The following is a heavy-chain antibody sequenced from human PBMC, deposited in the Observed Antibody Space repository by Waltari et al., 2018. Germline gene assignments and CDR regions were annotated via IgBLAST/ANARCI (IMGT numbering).Heavy chain of an antibody. CDR1: GGSISRPY. CDR2: IYYSGST. V-gene: IGHV4-59*11. D-gene: IGHD5-18*01. J-gene: IGHJ4*02. Sequence: QVQLQESGPGLVKPSETLSLSCTASGGSISRPYWRWTRQPPGKGRELIGYIYYSGSTNYNPSLKSRVTISVDTSKNQFSLQLSSVTAADTAVYYCARIDYEYSYGYCFDYWGQGALVTVSS. CDR3: ARIDYEYSYGYCFDY.